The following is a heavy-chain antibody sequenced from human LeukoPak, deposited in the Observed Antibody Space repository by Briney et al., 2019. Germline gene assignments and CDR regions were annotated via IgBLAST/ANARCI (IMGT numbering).Heavy chain of an antibody. V-gene: IGHV3-23*01. CDR1: GFTFSSYA. J-gene: IGHJ4*02. D-gene: IGHD1-26*01. CDR3: ARGSGSYGIFAH. Sequence: GGSLRLSCAASGFTFSSYAMSWVRQAPGKGLEWVSAISGSGGSTYYADSVKGRFTISRDNSKNTLYLQMNSLRAEDTAVYYCARGSGSYGIFAHWGQGTLVTVSS. CDR2: ISGSGGST.